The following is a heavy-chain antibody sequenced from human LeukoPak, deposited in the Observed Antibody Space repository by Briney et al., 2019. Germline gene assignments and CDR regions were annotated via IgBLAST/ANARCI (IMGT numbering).Heavy chain of an antibody. CDR3: ARYSSSWGTNWFDP. V-gene: IGHV4-59*01. CDR2: IYYSGST. CDR1: GGSISSYY. D-gene: IGHD6-13*01. J-gene: IGHJ5*02. Sequence: SETLSLTCTVSGGSISSYYWSWIRQPPGKGLEWIGYIYYSGSTNYNPSLKSRVTISVDTSKNQFSLKLSSVTAADTAVYYCARYSSSWGTNWFDPWGQGTLVTVSS.